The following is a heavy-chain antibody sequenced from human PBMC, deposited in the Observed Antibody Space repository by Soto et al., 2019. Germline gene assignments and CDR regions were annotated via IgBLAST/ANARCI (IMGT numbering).Heavy chain of an antibody. J-gene: IGHJ5*02. CDR1: GGTFSSYS. V-gene: IGHV1-69*12. Sequence: QVQLVQSGAEVKKPGSSVKVSCKASGGTFSSYSISWVRQAPGQGLEWMGGIIPIFGTANYAQKFQGRVTITADESTGTAYMVLSSLRSEDTAVYDCARGRGWLTIIVAASPWVWFYPWGQALLLTVSS. CDR2: IIPIFGTA. CDR3: ARGRGWLTIIVAASPWVWFYP. D-gene: IGHD3-22*01.